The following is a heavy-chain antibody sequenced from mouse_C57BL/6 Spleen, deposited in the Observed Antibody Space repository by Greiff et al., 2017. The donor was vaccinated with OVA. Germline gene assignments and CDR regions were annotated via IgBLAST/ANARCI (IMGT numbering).Heavy chain of an antibody. CDR3: ALITTVVATNYFDY. Sequence: QVQLQQSGAELVKPGASVKISCKASGYAFSSYWMNWVKQRPGKGLEWIGQIYPGDGDTNYNGKFKGKATLTADKSSSTSYMQLSSLTSEDSAVYFCALITTVVATNYFDYWGQGTTLTVSS. CDR1: GYAFSSYW. CDR2: IYPGDGDT. J-gene: IGHJ2*01. V-gene: IGHV1-80*01. D-gene: IGHD1-1*01.